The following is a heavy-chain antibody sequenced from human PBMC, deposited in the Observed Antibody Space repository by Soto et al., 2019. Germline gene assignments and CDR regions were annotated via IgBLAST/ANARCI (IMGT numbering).Heavy chain of an antibody. Sequence: QVQLVQSGAEVKKPGSSVKVSCKASGGTFSSYTISWVRQAPGQGLEWMGRIIPILGIANYAQKFQGRVTITADKSTSTAYMELSSLSSEDTAVYYCASEEDSSGSRYFDYWGQGTLVTVSS. CDR3: ASEEDSSGSRYFDY. J-gene: IGHJ4*02. V-gene: IGHV1-69*02. CDR1: GGTFSSYT. CDR2: IIPILGIA. D-gene: IGHD3-22*01.